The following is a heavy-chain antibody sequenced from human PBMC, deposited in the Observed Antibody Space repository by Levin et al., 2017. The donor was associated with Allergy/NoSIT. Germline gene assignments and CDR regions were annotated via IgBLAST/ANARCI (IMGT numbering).Heavy chain of an antibody. CDR3: ASPPPYYYETSGYVTNYWYFDR. V-gene: IGHV4-4*02. CDR2: VYHSGST. CDR1: GGSISSSNW. J-gene: IGHJ2*01. D-gene: IGHD3-22*01. Sequence: SETLSLTCAVSGGSISSSNWWSWVRQPPGKGLEWIGEVYHSGSTNYNPSLKSRATISVDKSKNQFSLKLSSVTAADTAVYFCASPPPYYYETSGYVTNYWYFDRWGRGTLVIVSS.